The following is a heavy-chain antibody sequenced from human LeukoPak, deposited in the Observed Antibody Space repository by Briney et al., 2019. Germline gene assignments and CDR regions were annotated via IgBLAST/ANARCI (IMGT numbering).Heavy chain of an antibody. Sequence: ASVKVSCKASGYTFTSYYMHWVRQAPGQGLEWMGWINPNSGGTNYAQKFQGRVTMTRDTSISTAYMELSRLRSDDTAVYYCARATYYYDSSGYYLYWGQGTLVTVSS. CDR2: INPNSGGT. CDR1: GYTFTSYY. J-gene: IGHJ4*02. CDR3: ARATYYYDSSGYYLY. D-gene: IGHD3-22*01. V-gene: IGHV1-2*02.